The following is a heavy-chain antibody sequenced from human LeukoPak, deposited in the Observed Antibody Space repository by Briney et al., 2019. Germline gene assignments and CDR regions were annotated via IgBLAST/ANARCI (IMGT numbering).Heavy chain of an antibody. D-gene: IGHD1-14*01. CDR1: GFTFSTYT. CDR3: ARDKGPEGTTWYYFDY. J-gene: IGHJ4*02. CDR2: ISTSSTTI. V-gene: IGHV3-48*02. Sequence: AGGSLRLSCGASGFTFSTYTMNWVRQTPGKGLEWVSYISTSSTTIYYSDSVKGRFTISRDDAENSLFLQINSLRDEDTAIYYCARDKGPEGTTWYYFDYWGQGTQVTVSS.